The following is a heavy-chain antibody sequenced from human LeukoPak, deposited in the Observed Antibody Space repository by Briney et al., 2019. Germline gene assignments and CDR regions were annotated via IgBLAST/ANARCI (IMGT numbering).Heavy chain of an antibody. Sequence: ASVKVSCKASGFTFSSSAVHWVRQAPGQGLEWMGWINPNSGGTNYAQKFQGRVTMTRDTSISTAYMELSRLRSDDTAVYYCARDPSHIVVVPAAFDYWGQGTLVTVSS. CDR1: GFTFSSSA. J-gene: IGHJ4*02. CDR2: INPNSGGT. CDR3: ARDPSHIVVVPAAFDY. D-gene: IGHD2-2*01. V-gene: IGHV1-2*02.